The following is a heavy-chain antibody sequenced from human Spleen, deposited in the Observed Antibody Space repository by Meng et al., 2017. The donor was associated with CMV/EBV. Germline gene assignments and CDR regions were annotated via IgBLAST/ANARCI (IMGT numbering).Heavy chain of an antibody. CDR3: ARGGEMATIRGDY. D-gene: IGHD5-24*01. CDR1: GYTVASKR. CDR2: KNPNSGNT. V-gene: IGHV1-8*01. J-gene: IGHJ4*02. Sequence: KASGYTVASKRNHWMRRAAEQRNGWMGWKNPNSGNTNYAQKFQEEVTMTRNTSISTAYMELSSLRSEDTAVYYCARGGEMATIRGDYWDQGTLVTVSS.